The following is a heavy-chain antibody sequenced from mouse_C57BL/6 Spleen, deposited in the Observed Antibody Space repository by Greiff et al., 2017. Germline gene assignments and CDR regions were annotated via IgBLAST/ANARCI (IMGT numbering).Heavy chain of an antibody. CDR3: AREGGYYEGYFDY. V-gene: IGHV1-53*01. J-gene: IGHJ2*01. CDR1: GYTFTSYW. D-gene: IGHD2-3*01. Sequence: VKLMESGTELVKPGASVKLSCKASGYTFTSYWMHWVKQRPGQGLEWIGNINPSNGGTNYNEKFKSKATLTVDKSSSTAYMQLSSLTSEDSAVYYCAREGGYYEGYFDYWGQGTTLTVSS. CDR2: INPSNGGT.